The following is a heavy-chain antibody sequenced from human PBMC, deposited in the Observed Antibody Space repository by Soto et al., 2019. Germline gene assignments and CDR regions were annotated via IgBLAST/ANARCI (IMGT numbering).Heavy chain of an antibody. CDR1: GFTFRDYV. Sequence: TGGSLRLSCAASGFTFRDYVMSWVRQAPGRGLEWVSTITGSGYSTFYVDSVRGRFTISRDSSKNMLYLQMNSLRADDTAVYYCARRVEAGTAYYFDSWGQGTLVTVSS. V-gene: IGHV3-23*01. CDR2: ITGSGYST. CDR3: ARRVEAGTAYYFDS. J-gene: IGHJ4*02. D-gene: IGHD6-13*01.